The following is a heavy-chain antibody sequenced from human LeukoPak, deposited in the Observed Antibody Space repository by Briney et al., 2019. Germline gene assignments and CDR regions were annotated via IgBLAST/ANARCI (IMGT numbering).Heavy chain of an antibody. CDR2: ISSTGGTT. V-gene: IGHV3-23*01. CDR3: ARGGSYLSAFDI. CDR1: GFTFSSYS. Sequence: QSGGSLRLSCAASGFTFSSYSMSWVRQAPGKGLEWVSSISSTGGTTYYADSVKGRFTISRDNSKNTLYLQMNSLRAEDTAVYYCARGGSYLSAFDIWGQGTMVTVSS. J-gene: IGHJ3*02. D-gene: IGHD1-26*01.